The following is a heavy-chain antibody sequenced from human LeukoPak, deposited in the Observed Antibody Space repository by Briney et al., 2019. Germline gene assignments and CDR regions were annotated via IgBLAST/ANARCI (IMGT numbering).Heavy chain of an antibody. J-gene: IGHJ6*03. D-gene: IGHD2-2*01. Sequence: GGSLRLSCEASRFTFSTFAMIWVRQAPGKGLEWVGRIKSKTDGGTTDYAAPVKGRFTISRDDSKNTLYLQMNSLKTEDTAVYYCTNHKRDCSSTSCASKSYYYYYYMDVWGKGTTVTVSS. CDR1: RFTFSTFA. CDR2: IKSKTDGGTT. V-gene: IGHV3-15*01. CDR3: TNHKRDCSSTSCASKSYYYYYYMDV.